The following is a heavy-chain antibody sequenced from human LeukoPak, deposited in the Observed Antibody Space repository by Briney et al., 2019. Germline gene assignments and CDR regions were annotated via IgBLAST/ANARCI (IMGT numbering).Heavy chain of an antibody. CDR2: IRGTGDST. CDR3: AKGQELDDGVFDS. D-gene: IGHD1-1*01. CDR1: GFTFTSIA. V-gene: IGHV3-23*01. J-gene: IGHJ4*02. Sequence: GGSLRLSCAASGFTFTSIAMTWVRQAPGKGLEWVSTIRGTGDSTHYADSVKGRFIISRDKSKNMLYLQMNGLRAEDTAIYYCAKGQELDDGVFDSWGQGTLVTVSS.